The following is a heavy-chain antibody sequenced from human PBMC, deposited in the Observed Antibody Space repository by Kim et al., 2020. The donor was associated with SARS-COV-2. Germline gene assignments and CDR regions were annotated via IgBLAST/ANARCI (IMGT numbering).Heavy chain of an antibody. CDR2: INNSWDT. Sequence: SETLSLTCTVSGGSVSSSRYYWSWIRQPPGKGLEWIGQINNSWDTNYNPSLKSRVTISIDSSKNQFSLKLNSVTAADTAVYYCARENDSGSYFFDNWGQEPWSPSPQ. D-gene: IGHD3-22*01. J-gene: IGHJ4*01. V-gene: IGHV4-61*01. CDR1: GGSVSSSRYY. CDR3: ARENDSGSYFFDN.